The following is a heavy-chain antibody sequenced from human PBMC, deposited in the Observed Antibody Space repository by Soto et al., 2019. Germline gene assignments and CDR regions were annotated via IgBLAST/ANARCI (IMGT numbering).Heavy chain of an antibody. CDR1: GFSFSTFG. Sequence: QVQLVESGGGVVQPGRSLILSSAASGFSFSTFGMHWVRQAPGKGLEWLAGMLYDGTNIHYADSVKGRFTISRDSSKNTGYLEMNNLRAEDTAVYFCAKDDGTGSWGQGTLVTVSS. CDR3: AKDDGTGS. CDR2: MLYDGTNI. D-gene: IGHD1-1*01. J-gene: IGHJ5*02. V-gene: IGHV3-30*18.